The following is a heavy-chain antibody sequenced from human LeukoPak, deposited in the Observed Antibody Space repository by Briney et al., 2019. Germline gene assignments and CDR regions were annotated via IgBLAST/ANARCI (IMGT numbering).Heavy chain of an antibody. D-gene: IGHD3-10*01. CDR1: GFTFSSYS. CDR2: ISSSSSTI. Sequence: PGGSLRLSCAASGFTFSSYSMNWVRQAPGKGLEWVSYISSSSSTIYYADSVKGRFTISRDNAKNTLYLQTNSLRAEDTAVYYCAKSYGSGSYRIDYWGQGTLVTVSS. V-gene: IGHV3-48*01. CDR3: AKSYGSGSYRIDY. J-gene: IGHJ4*02.